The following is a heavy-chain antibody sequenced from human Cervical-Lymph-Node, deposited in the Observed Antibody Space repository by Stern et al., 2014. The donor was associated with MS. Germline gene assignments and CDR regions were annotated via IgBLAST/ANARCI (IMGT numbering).Heavy chain of an antibody. CDR2: IIPIFGTA. V-gene: IGHV1-69*01. CDR3: ARGRPIFGVVIVPFDY. J-gene: IGHJ4*02. D-gene: IGHD3-3*01. CDR1: GGTFSSYA. Sequence: QVQLQESGAEVKKPGSSVKVSCKASGGTFSSYAISWVRQAPGQGLEWMGGIIPIFGTANYAQKFQGRVTITADESTSTAYMELSSLRSEDTAVYYCARGRPIFGVVIVPFDYWGQGTLVTVSS.